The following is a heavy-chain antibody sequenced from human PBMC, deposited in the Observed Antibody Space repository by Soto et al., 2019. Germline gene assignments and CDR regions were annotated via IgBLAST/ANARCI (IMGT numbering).Heavy chain of an antibody. J-gene: IGHJ4*02. CDR3: ARIKGGAAGNFDY. Sequence: LSLTCTVSGGSISSDDYYGTWIRQHPGKGLEWIGYIYHSGSTYYNPSLKSRVSISVDTSKNQFSLKLTSVTAADTAVYYCARIKGGAAGNFDYWGQGTLVTVSS. D-gene: IGHD6-13*01. V-gene: IGHV4-31*03. CDR1: GGSISSDDYY. CDR2: IYHSGST.